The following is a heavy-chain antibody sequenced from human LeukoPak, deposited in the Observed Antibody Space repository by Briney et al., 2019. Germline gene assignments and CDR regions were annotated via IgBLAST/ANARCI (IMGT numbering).Heavy chain of an antibody. CDR3: AREGYSYGSRYYFDY. J-gene: IGHJ4*02. CDR1: GYTFTSYG. CDR2: ISAYNGNT. Sequence: ASVKVSCKASGYTFTSYGISWVRQAPGQGLEWMGWISAYNGNTNYAQKLQGRVTMTTDTPTSTAYMELRSLRSDDTAVYYCAREGYSYGSRYYFDYWGQGTLVTVSS. V-gene: IGHV1-18*01. D-gene: IGHD5-18*01.